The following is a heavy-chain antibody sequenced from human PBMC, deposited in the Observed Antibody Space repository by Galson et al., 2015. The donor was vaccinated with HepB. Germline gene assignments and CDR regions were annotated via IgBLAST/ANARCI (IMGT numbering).Heavy chain of an antibody. Sequence: SLRLSCAASGFTFSSYAMSWVRQAPGKGLEWVSAISGSGGSTYYADSVKGRFTISRDNSKNTLYLQMNSLRAEDTAVYYCAKDLFVVVVAAGGALWGQGTLVTVSS. CDR1: GFTFSSYA. V-gene: IGHV3-23*01. CDR2: ISGSGGST. D-gene: IGHD2-15*01. J-gene: IGHJ4*02. CDR3: AKDLFVVVVAAGGAL.